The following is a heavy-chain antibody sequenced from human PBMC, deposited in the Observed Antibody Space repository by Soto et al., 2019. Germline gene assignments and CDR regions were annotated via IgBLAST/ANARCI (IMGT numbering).Heavy chain of an antibody. J-gene: IGHJ6*02. Sequence: SETLSLTCTVSSVCISGNYWSWIRQPPGRGLEWIGYIYYSGSTNSNPSLKSRVTMSLDTSKNHFSLKLSSVTAADTAVYYCARDIEEYGSGTYGMDVWGQGTTVTVSS. CDR3: ARDIEEYGSGTYGMDV. D-gene: IGHD3-10*01. CDR2: IYYSGST. V-gene: IGHV4-59*01. CDR1: SVCISGNY.